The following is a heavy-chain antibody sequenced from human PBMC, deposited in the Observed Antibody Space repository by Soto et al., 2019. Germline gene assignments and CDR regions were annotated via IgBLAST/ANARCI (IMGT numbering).Heavy chain of an antibody. Sequence: NNRGESLKISCKGSGYSFSTYWIGWVRQMPGKGLEWMGIIYPGDSDTRYSPSFQGQVTFSADKSINTAYLQWTSLKASDTAMYYCARPLNGGRVYWGQGTLVTVSS. CDR3: ARPLNGGRVY. V-gene: IGHV5-51*01. J-gene: IGHJ4*02. CDR1: GYSFSTYW. D-gene: IGHD2-8*01. CDR2: IYPGDSDT.